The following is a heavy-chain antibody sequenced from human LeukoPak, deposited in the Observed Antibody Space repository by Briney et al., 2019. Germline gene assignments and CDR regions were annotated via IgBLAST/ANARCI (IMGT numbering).Heavy chain of an antibody. CDR3: ARSQGYSYANDAFDI. Sequence: GGSLRLSCAASGFTFSSYAMSWVRQAPGKGLEWVSAISGSGGSTYYADSVKGRFTISRDSSKNTLYLQMNSLRAEDTAVYYCARSQGYSYANDAFDIWGQGTMVTVSS. D-gene: IGHD5-18*01. CDR2: ISGSGGST. J-gene: IGHJ3*02. CDR1: GFTFSSYA. V-gene: IGHV3-23*01.